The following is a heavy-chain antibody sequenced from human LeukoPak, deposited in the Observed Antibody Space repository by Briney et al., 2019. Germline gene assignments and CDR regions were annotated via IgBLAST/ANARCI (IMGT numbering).Heavy chain of an antibody. J-gene: IGHJ3*02. D-gene: IGHD3-16*01. CDR3: ASGGTYYDYVWGSETPFDI. Sequence: PGGSLRLSCAASGFTSSSYSMNWVRQAPGKGLEWVSSISSSSSYIYYADSVKGRFTISRDNAKNSLYLQMNSLRAEDTAVYYCASGGTYYDYVWGSETPFDIWGQGTMVTVSS. CDR2: ISSSSSYI. V-gene: IGHV3-21*01. CDR1: GFTSSSYS.